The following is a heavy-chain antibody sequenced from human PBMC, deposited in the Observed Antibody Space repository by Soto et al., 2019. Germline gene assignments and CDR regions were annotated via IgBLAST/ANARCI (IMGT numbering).Heavy chain of an antibody. CDR1: GFTFSSYW. CDR2: INGDGRTT. Sequence: EVQLVESGGGLVQPGGSLRLSCAASGFTFSSYWIHWVRQAPGKGLVWVSRINGDGRTTNYADSVRGQFAIARDNAKNTVYLQMNSLIAEDTAVYYCARGAAGRYYSDYWGQGTLVTVPS. CDR3: ARGAAGRYYSDY. J-gene: IGHJ4*02. D-gene: IGHD2-15*01. V-gene: IGHV3-74*01.